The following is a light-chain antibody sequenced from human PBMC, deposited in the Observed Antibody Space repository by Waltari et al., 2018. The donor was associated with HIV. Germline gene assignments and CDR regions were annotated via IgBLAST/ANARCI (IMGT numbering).Light chain of an antibody. CDR2: GSG. CDR1: SSNLRAAFD. CDR3: QSFDSSLSGYV. Sequence: QSVLTQPTSVSGAPGPRVTISYTASSSNLRAAFDAHWYQQLPGTAPKLLIYGSGNRPSGVPDRFPGSRSGSSASLAITGLQADDEADYYCQSFDSSLSGYVFGIGTKVTVL. J-gene: IGLJ1*01. V-gene: IGLV1-40*01.